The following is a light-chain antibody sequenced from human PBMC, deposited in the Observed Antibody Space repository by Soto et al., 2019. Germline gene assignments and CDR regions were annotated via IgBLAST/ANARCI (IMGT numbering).Light chain of an antibody. V-gene: IGLV1-44*01. CDR1: SSNIGTNS. J-gene: IGLJ3*02. CDR2: SDN. CDR3: SAWEDSPNGPV. Sequence: QSVLTQPPSASGTPGQRVSISCSGSSSNIGTNSVHWYQQLPGTAPQLLIHSDNQRPSGVPDRFSASKSGTSAALAISGLQSADEANYVCSAWEDSPNGPVFGGGTKLTVL.